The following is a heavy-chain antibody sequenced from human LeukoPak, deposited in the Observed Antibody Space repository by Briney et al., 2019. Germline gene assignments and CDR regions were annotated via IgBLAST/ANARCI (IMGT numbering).Heavy chain of an antibody. V-gene: IGHV4-39*01. J-gene: IGHJ4*02. D-gene: IGHD2-21*02. CDR3: ARVGTYCGGDCYYFDY. CDR2: IYYSGST. Sequence: SETLSLTCTVSGGSISSSGYYWGWIRQPPGKGLEWIGSIYYSGSTYYNPSLKSRVTISVDTSKNQFSLKLSSVTAADTAVYYCARVGTYCGGDCYYFDYWGQGTLVTVSS. CDR1: GGSISSSGYY.